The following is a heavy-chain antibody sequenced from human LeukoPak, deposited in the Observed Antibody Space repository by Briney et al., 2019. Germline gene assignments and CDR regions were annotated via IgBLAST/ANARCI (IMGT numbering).Heavy chain of an antibody. CDR3: AREGISYYDILTGYHYGMDV. J-gene: IGHJ6*02. V-gene: IGHV4-59*01. CDR2: IYYSGST. D-gene: IGHD3-9*01. CDR1: GGSISSYY. Sequence: SETLSLTCTVSGGSISSYYWSWIRQPPGKGLEWIGYIYYSGSTNYNPSLKSRVTISVDTSKNQFSLKLSSVTAADTAVYYCAREGISYYDILTGYHYGMDVWGQGTTVAVSS.